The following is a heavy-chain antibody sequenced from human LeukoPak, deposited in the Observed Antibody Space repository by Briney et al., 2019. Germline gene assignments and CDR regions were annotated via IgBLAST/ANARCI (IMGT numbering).Heavy chain of an antibody. CDR3: AGGLVRGVIIRSRYWFDP. V-gene: IGHV4-34*01. CDR2: INHSGST. D-gene: IGHD3-10*01. Sequence: SETLSLTCAVYGGSFSGYYWSWIRQPPGKGLEWIGEINHSGSTNYNPSLKSRVTISVDTSKNQFSLKLSSVTAADTAVYYCAGGLVRGVIIRSRYWFDPWGQGTLVTVSS. CDR1: GGSFSGYY. J-gene: IGHJ5*02.